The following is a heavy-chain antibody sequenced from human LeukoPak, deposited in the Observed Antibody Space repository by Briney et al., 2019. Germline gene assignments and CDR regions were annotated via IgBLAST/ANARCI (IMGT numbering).Heavy chain of an antibody. D-gene: IGHD6-19*01. CDR3: ASGQVAVAGHAFDI. V-gene: IGHV4-59*08. Sequence: PSETLSLTCTVSGGSISSYYWSWIRQPPGKGLEWIGYIYYSGSTNYNPSLKSRVTISVDTSKNQFSLKLSSVTAADTAVYYCASGQVAVAGHAFDIWGQGTMVTVSS. CDR1: GGSISSYY. CDR2: IYYSGST. J-gene: IGHJ3*02.